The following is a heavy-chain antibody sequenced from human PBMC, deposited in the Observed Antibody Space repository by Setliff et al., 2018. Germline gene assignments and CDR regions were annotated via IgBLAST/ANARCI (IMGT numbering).Heavy chain of an antibody. CDR3: TYYCSSTSCYRDLDWFDP. CDR1: GFTFSKAW. V-gene: IGHV3-15*01. Sequence: GGSLRLSCAASGFTFSKAWMSRVRQAPGKGLEWVGRIKSKTDGGTIDYAAPVKGRLTISRDDSKSIAYLQMNSLKTEDTAVYYCTYYCSSTSCYRDLDWFDPWGQGTLVTVPQ. D-gene: IGHD2-2*01. CDR2: IKSKTDGGTI. J-gene: IGHJ5*02.